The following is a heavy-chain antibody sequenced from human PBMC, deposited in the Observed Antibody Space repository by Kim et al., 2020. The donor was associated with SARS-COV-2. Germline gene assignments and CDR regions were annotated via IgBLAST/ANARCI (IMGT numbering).Heavy chain of an antibody. Sequence: ASVKVSCKASGYTFTSYAMHWVRQAPGQRLEWMGWINAGNGNTKYSQKFQGRVTISRDTSSSTAYMELSSLRSEDTAVYYCARDHYDYVWGSYRYFYWGQGTLHTLSS. CDR3: ARDHYDYVWGSYRYFY. D-gene: IGHD3-16*02. V-gene: IGHV1-3*01. CDR1: GYTFTSYA. J-gene: IGHJ4*02. CDR2: INAGNGNT.